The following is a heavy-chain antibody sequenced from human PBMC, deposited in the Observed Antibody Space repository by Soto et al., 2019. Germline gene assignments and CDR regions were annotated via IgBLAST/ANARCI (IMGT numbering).Heavy chain of an antibody. J-gene: IGHJ5*02. CDR1: GFIFSHAW. V-gene: IGHV3-15*07. CDR2: VKNNGGAT. D-gene: IGHD2-21*01. CDR3: AADLGPAYDSNNWFDP. Sequence: EVQLVESGGDLVKPGGSLRLSCAASGFIFSHAWFHWVRQPPGKGLELVGRVKNNGGATDYAASVKGRFTISRDDSKDTVYLQMCSLRTEDTAIYYCAADLGPAYDSNNWFDPWGQGTLVTVSS.